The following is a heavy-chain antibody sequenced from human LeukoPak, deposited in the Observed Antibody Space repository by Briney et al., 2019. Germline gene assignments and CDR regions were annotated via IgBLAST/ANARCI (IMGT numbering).Heavy chain of an antibody. J-gene: IGHJ3*02. Sequence: SETLSLTCTVSGGSISSYFWSWIRQPAGKGLEWIGRIYASGSTNYNPSLKSRVTMSVDTSKNQFSLKLTSVTAADTAVYCCAREYSSSSGKNAFDIWGQGTMVTVSS. CDR3: AREYSSSSGKNAFDI. D-gene: IGHD6-6*01. CDR2: IYASGST. V-gene: IGHV4-4*07. CDR1: GGSISSYF.